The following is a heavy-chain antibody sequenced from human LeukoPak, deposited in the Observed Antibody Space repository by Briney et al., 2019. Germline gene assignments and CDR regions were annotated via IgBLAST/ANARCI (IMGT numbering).Heavy chain of an antibody. CDR3: ARGSGDYDILTGYYNPPSGFDY. Sequence: SETLSLTCAVCGGSFSGYYWSWIRQPPGKGLEWIGEINYSGSTYYNPSLKSRVTISVDTSKNQFSLKLSSVTAADTAVYYCARGSGDYDILTGYYNPPSGFDYWGQGTLVTVSS. CDR2: INYSGST. D-gene: IGHD3-9*01. J-gene: IGHJ4*02. V-gene: IGHV4-34*01. CDR1: GGSFSGYY.